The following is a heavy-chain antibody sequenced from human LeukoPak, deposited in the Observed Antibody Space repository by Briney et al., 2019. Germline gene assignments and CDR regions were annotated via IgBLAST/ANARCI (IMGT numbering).Heavy chain of an antibody. V-gene: IGHV4-34*01. Sequence: SETLSLTCAVYSGSFSGYYWSWIRQPPGKGLEWIGEIYHSGSTSYNPSLKSRVTISVDTSKNQFSLKLSSVTAADTAVYYCARGFATMVRGVVLDFWGQGTLVTVSS. CDR2: IYHSGST. CDR1: SGSFSGYY. CDR3: ARGFATMVRGVVLDF. D-gene: IGHD3-10*01. J-gene: IGHJ4*02.